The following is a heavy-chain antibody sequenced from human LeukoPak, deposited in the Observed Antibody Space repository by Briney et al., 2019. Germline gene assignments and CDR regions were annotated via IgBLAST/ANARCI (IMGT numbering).Heavy chain of an antibody. D-gene: IGHD5-18*01. J-gene: IGHJ3*02. CDR3: ARSRGYSYGYRDDVDI. Sequence: GASVKVSCKASGGTFSSYAISWVRQAPGQGLEWMGGIIPIFGTANYEQKFQGRVTITAEKSTSTAYMEPSSLRSEDTAVYYCARSRGYSYGYRDDVDIWGQGTMVTVSS. CDR1: GGTFSSYA. V-gene: IGHV1-69*06. CDR2: IIPIFGTA.